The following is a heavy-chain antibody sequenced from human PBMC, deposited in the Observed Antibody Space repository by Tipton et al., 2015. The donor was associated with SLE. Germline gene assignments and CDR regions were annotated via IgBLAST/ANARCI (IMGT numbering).Heavy chain of an antibody. CDR1: GGSISSSSYY. CDR3: ARAGGGDSNWFDP. D-gene: IGHD2-21*01. Sequence: TLSLTCTVSGGSISSSSYYWGWIRQPPGKGLEWIGSIYYSGSTYYNPSLKSRVTISVDTSKNQFSLKLSSVTAVDTAVYYCARAGGGDSNWFDPWGQGTLVTVSS. J-gene: IGHJ5*02. V-gene: IGHV4-39*07. CDR2: IYYSGST.